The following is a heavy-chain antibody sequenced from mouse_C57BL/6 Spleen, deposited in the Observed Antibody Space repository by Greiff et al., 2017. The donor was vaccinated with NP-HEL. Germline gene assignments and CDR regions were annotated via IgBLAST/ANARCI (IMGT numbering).Heavy chain of an antibody. CDR2: IYPRSGNT. CDR1: GYTFTSYG. J-gene: IGHJ4*01. V-gene: IGHV1-81*01. Sequence: VQLQQSGAELARPGASVKLSCKASGYTFTSYGISWVKQRTGQGLEWIGEIYPRSGNTYYNEKFKGKATLTADKSSSTAYMELRSLTSEDSAVYFCARLDDYEDAMDYWGQGTSVTVSS. D-gene: IGHD2-4*01. CDR3: ARLDDYEDAMDY.